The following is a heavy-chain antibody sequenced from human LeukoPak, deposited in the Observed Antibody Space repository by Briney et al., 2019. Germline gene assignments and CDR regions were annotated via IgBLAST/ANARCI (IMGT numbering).Heavy chain of an antibody. CDR3: ARGIVGATNSYNY. CDR2: ISGGSSGST. V-gene: IGHV3-23*01. D-gene: IGHD1-26*01. CDR1: GFTFSDYA. Sequence: PGGSLRLSCAASGFTFSDYAMSWVRQAPGKGLEWLSVISGGSSGSTYYADSVTGRFTVSRDNAKNSLYLQMNSLRAEDTAVYYCARGIVGATNSYNYWGQGTLVTVSS. J-gene: IGHJ4*02.